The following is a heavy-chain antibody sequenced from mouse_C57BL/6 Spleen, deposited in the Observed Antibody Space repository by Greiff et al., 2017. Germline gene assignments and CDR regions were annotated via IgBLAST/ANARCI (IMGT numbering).Heavy chain of an antibody. Sequence: VQLQQSGAELVRPGASVKLSCTASGFNIKDDYMHWVKQRPEQGLEWIGWIDPENGDTEYASKFQGKATITADTSSNTAYLQLSSLTSEDTAVYYCTTRAAQGYAMDYWGQGTSVTVSS. D-gene: IGHD3-2*02. CDR3: TTRAAQGYAMDY. V-gene: IGHV14-4*01. CDR2: IDPENGDT. CDR1: GFNIKDDY. J-gene: IGHJ4*01.